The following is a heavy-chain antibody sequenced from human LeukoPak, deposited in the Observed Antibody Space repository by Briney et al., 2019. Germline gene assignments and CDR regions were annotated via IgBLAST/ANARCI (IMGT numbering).Heavy chain of an antibody. J-gene: IGHJ4*02. Sequence: GGSLRLSCAASGFTFSSYWMSWVRQAPVRGLEWVAVIWDDGSKKYYADSVKARFTISRDNTKNTVYLQMDSLRAEDTALYYCARDLGRGNTPFDYWGQGTLVTVSS. CDR3: ARDLGRGNTPFDY. V-gene: IGHV3-33*08. CDR2: IWDDGSKK. CDR1: GFTFSSYW. D-gene: IGHD3-16*01.